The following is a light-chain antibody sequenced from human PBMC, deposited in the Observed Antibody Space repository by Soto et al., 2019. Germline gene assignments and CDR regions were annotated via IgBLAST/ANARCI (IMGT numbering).Light chain of an antibody. CDR2: DAS. J-gene: IGKJ5*01. V-gene: IGKV3-11*01. CDR1: QSVSTF. Sequence: EIVLTQSPATLSLSPGERATLSRRASQSVSTFLAWYQHKPGQAPRLLIYDASNRATGIPARFSGSGSGTDFTLTISSLEPEDFAVYYCQQRSNWPPVITFGQGTRLEIK. CDR3: QQRSNWPPVIT.